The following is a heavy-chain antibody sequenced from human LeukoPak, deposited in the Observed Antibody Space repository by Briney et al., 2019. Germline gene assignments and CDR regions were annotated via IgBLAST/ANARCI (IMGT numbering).Heavy chain of an antibody. CDR1: GYTFTGYY. CDR2: INPNSGGT. CDR3: ARVGYCSSTSCSTWFDP. V-gene: IGHV1-2*02. J-gene: IGHJ5*02. Sequence: ASVKVSCKAYGYTFTGYYMHWVRQAPGQGLEWMGWINPNSGGTNYAQKFQGRVTMTRDTSISTAYMELSRLRSDDTAVYYCARVGYCSSTSCSTWFDPWGQGTLVTVSS. D-gene: IGHD2-2*02.